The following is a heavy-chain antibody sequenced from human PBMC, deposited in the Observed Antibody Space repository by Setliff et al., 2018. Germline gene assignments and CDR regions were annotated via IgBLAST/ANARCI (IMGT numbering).Heavy chain of an antibody. J-gene: IGHJ4*02. V-gene: IGHV1-18*01. CDR2: VTIYNGNT. D-gene: IGHD3-10*01. CDR1: GYTFNNYG. Sequence: ASVKVSCKASGYTFNNYGVAWVRQAPGQGLDWMGWVTIYNGNTKYAQNLQSRLALSTDRSTNTVYMELGSLTTDDTAIYYCARVESMVRGKNILRHFDYWGQGTQVTVSS. CDR3: ARVESMVRGKNILRHFDY.